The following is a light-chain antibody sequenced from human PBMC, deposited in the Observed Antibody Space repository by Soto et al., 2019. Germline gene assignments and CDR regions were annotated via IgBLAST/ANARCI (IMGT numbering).Light chain of an antibody. J-gene: IGLJ2*01. Sequence: QSVLTQPPSVSGAPGQRVTISCTGSRSNIGAGYDVHWYQHLPGTAPKLLIYGNDNRPSGVPDRFSASKSGTSASLAITGLQAEDEADYYCQSYDSRLTTSVVFGGGTKVTVL. CDR2: GND. CDR1: RSNIGAGYD. CDR3: QSYDSRLTTSVV. V-gene: IGLV1-40*01.